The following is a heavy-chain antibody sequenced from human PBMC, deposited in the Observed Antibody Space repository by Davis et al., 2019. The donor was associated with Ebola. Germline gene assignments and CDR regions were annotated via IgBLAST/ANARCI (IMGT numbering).Heavy chain of an antibody. CDR2: INTNTGNP. CDR3: ASYGGGRPNSFYYGMDV. D-gene: IGHD3-16*01. Sequence: ASVKVSCKASGYTFTSYGISWVRQAPGQGLEWMGWINTNTGNPTYAQGFTGRFVFSLDTSVSTAYLQISSLKAEDTAVYYCASYGGGRPNSFYYGMDVWGNGTTVTVSS. V-gene: IGHV7-4-1*02. J-gene: IGHJ6*04. CDR1: GYTFTSYG.